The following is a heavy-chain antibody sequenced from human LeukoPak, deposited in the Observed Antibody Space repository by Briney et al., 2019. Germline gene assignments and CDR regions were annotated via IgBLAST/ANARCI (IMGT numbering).Heavy chain of an antibody. CDR3: ARDPLYSSRWYFDY. V-gene: IGHV1-2*02. Sequence: ASVKVSCKASGYTFTCYYMHWVRQAPGQGLEWMGWINPNSGGTNSAQNFQGRVTMTRDTSISTAYMELSRLRSDDTAVYYCARDPLYSSRWYFDYWGQGTLVTVSS. CDR1: GYTFTCYY. D-gene: IGHD6-19*01. CDR2: INPNSGGT. J-gene: IGHJ4*02.